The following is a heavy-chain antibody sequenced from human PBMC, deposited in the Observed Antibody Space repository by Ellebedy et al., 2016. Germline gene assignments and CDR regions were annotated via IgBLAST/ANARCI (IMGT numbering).Heavy chain of an antibody. V-gene: IGHV4-34*01. D-gene: IGHD3-10*01. CDR1: GGSFSGYY. CDR3: ARGDFGVCYGSGSYLDY. J-gene: IGHJ4*02. Sequence: SETLSLTCAVYGGSFSGYYWSWVRQPPGKGLEWIGEINHSGSTNYNPSLKSRVTISVDTSKNQFSLKLSSVTAADTAVYYCARGDFGVCYGSGSYLDYWGQGTLVTVSS. CDR2: INHSGST.